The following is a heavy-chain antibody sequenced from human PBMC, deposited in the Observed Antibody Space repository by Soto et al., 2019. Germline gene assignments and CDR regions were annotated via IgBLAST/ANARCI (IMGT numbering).Heavy chain of an antibody. CDR1: GGSTSGCY. J-gene: IGHJ5*02. D-gene: IGHD1-26*01. V-gene: IGHV4-59*01. Sequence: SETLSLTCKVTGGSTSGCYWSWVRQSPGKGLEWIVYIHYSGTTTYRTSLRSRVTISLGPSESQFSLKLTSVTAADAAIYYCARESIGGLLLSWGRGLLATVS. CDR2: IHYSGTT. CDR3: ARESIGGLLLS.